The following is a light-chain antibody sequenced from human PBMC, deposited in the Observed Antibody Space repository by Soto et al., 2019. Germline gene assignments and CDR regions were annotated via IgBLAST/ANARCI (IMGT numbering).Light chain of an antibody. CDR1: QSVSSN. V-gene: IGKV3-15*01. CDR2: GAS. Sequence: EIVMTQSPATLSVSPGERATLSCRASQSVSSNLAWYQQKPGQAPRLLIYGASTRATGITARFSGGGSGTEFTLTISSLQSEDFAVYYCQKYNNWPYTFGQGTKLEIK. J-gene: IGKJ2*01. CDR3: QKYNNWPYT.